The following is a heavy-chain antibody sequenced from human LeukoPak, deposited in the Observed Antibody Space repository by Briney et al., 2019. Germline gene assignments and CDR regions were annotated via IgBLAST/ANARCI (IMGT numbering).Heavy chain of an antibody. CDR1: GFTFDDYA. Sequence: GGSLRLSCAASGFTFDDYAMHWVRQAPGKGLEWVSGISWNSGSIGYADSVKGRFTISRDNAKNSLYLQMNSLRAEDTALYYCAKVLQQLTYYYGMDDWGQGTTVTVSS. D-gene: IGHD6-13*01. J-gene: IGHJ6*02. V-gene: IGHV3-9*01. CDR2: ISWNSGSI. CDR3: AKVLQQLTYYYGMDD.